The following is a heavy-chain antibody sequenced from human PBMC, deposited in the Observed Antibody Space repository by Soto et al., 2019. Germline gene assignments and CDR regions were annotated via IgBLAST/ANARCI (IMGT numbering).Heavy chain of an antibody. Sequence: EVQLVESGGGLVQPGGSLRLSCAASGLPFGDNWMHWVRQAPGKGLVWVSRISNDGGDTTYAGSVRGRFTVSRDNAMNTLYLQMNSLRAEDTAVYYCARDSYSSATHWGHGTLVTVSS. CDR3: ARDSYSSATH. CDR2: ISNDGGDT. D-gene: IGHD4-4*01. CDR1: GLPFGDNW. J-gene: IGHJ4*01. V-gene: IGHV3-74*01.